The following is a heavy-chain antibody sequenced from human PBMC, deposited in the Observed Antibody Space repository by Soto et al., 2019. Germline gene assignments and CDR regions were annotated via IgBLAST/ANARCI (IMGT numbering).Heavy chain of an antibody. CDR1: GFTFSSYG. Sequence: QVQLVESGGGVVQPGRSLRLSCAASGFTFSSYGMHWVRQAPGKGLEWVAVIWYDGSNKYYADSVKGRFTISRDNSKNRLYLQMNSLRAEDTAVYYCARALDGYINHYYYGMDVWGQGTTVTVSS. D-gene: IGHD5-18*01. CDR2: IWYDGSNK. V-gene: IGHV3-33*01. J-gene: IGHJ6*02. CDR3: ARALDGYINHYYYGMDV.